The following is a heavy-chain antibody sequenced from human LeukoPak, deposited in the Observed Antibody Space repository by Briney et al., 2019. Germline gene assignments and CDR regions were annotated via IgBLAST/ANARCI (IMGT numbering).Heavy chain of an antibody. V-gene: IGHV4-4*07. CDR3: AREESGTLTRAYYYIDV. J-gene: IGHJ6*03. CDR1: GDSMHSYY. Sequence: SETLSLTCTVSGDSMHSYYWSWIRQSPEKGLEWIGRAYSGVNAYYNPSLQSRVTISVDKSNNQFSLDLTSVTAADTALYYCAREESGTLTRAYYYIDVWGKGITVTVSS. D-gene: IGHD1-26*01. CDR2: AYSGVNA.